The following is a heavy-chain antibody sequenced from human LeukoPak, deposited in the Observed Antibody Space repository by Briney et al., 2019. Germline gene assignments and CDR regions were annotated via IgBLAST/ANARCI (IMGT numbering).Heavy chain of an antibody. J-gene: IGHJ5*02. CDR2: IYYSGST. D-gene: IGHD2-15*01. Sequence: SETLSLTCTVSGGSISNSIYYWGWIRRPPGKGLEWIGSIYYSGSTYFNPSLKSRVTISVDTSKSQFSLNLSSVTAADTAVYYCARHRLNIVVVVASTYFWFDPWGQGTLVTVSS. V-gene: IGHV4-39*01. CDR1: GGSISNSIYY. CDR3: ARHRLNIVVVVASTYFWFDP.